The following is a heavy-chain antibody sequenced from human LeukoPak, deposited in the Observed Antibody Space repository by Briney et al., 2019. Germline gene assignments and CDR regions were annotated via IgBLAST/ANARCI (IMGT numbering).Heavy chain of an antibody. J-gene: IGHJ3*02. CDR2: INHSGGT. V-gene: IGHV4-34*01. D-gene: IGHD2-2*01. CDR3: AREDIAVVPAARQAHDAFDI. Sequence: SETLSLTCAVYGGSFSGYYWSWIRQPPGKGLEWIGEINHSGGTNYNPSLKSRVTISVDTSKNQFSLKLSSVTAADTAVYYCAREDIAVVPAARQAHDAFDIWGQGTMVTVSS. CDR1: GGSFSGYY.